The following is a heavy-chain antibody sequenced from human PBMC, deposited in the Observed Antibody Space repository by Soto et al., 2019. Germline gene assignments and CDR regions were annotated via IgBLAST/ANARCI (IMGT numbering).Heavy chain of an antibody. Sequence: EVQLLESGGGLVQPGGSLRLSCAASGFTFSSYSMLWVRQAPGKGLEWVSGIRGSGSSTYYADSVKGRFTISRDNSKNTMSLQMTSRRAEDTAVNYSAKDAPELELELTLVFLFGGQGQLFTASS. CDR3: AKDAPELELELTLVFLF. J-gene: IGHJ1*01. V-gene: IGHV3-23*01. CDR1: GFTFSSYS. D-gene: IGHD1-26*01. CDR2: IRGSGSST.